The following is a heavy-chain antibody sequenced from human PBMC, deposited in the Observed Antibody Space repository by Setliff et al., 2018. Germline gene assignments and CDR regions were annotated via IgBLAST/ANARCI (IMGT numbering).Heavy chain of an antibody. CDR2: ISNSDSTI. J-gene: IGHJ3*02. CDR3: ARVVSSGYIGPFDI. Sequence: LSLTCAVYGGSFSSHYWSWIRQAPGKGLEWVSYISNSDSTIYYADSVKGRFTISRDNAKNSLYLQMNSLRAEDTAVYYCARVVSSGYIGPFDIWGQGTMVTVSS. V-gene: IGHV3-11*01. D-gene: IGHD3-22*01. CDR1: GGSFSSHY.